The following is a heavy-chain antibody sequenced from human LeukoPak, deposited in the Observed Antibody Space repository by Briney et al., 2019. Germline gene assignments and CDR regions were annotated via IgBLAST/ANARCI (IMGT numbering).Heavy chain of an antibody. V-gene: IGHV1-2*02. D-gene: IGHD3-22*01. CDR2: SNPNSGGT. Sequence: ASVTVSCKTSGYTFTGYYMHWVRQAPGQGLEWMGWSNPNSGGTNYEQKFQGRVPVTRDTSISTAYMGLSRLRSDATAVYYCARGGPYYYDSSGFYYFAYWGQGTLVTVSS. CDR3: ARGGPYYYDSSGFYYFAY. J-gene: IGHJ4*02. CDR1: GYTFTGYY.